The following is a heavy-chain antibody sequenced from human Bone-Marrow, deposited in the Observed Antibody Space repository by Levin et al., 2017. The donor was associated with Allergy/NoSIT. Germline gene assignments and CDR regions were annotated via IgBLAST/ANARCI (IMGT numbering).Heavy chain of an antibody. J-gene: IGHJ4*02. CDR3: AKEVKDSGGWDRLYSDS. CDR1: GFTFSNYG. Sequence: GESLKISCAASGFTFSNYGIHWVRQAPGKGLEWVTYMSYIGEHKTYADSVKGRFTVSRDNSRSTMYLQMNSLRPDDTAVYYCAKEVKDSGGWDRLYSDSWGQGTLVTVSS. V-gene: IGHV3-30*18. CDR2: MSYIGEHK. D-gene: IGHD2-15*01.